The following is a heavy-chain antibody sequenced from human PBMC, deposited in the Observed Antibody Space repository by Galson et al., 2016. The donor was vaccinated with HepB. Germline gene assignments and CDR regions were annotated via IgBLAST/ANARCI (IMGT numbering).Heavy chain of an antibody. Sequence: SLRLSCAASGFTFSSYAMSWVRQAPGKGLEWVSTISGSGYNTYYADSGKGRFTISRDNSKNTLYLQMNSLRAEDTAVYYCAKSQPGYSSGWYTLPIDAFDIWGQGTMVTVSS. V-gene: IGHV3-23*01. D-gene: IGHD6-19*01. J-gene: IGHJ3*02. CDR2: ISGSGYNT. CDR1: GFTFSSYA. CDR3: AKSQPGYSSGWYTLPIDAFDI.